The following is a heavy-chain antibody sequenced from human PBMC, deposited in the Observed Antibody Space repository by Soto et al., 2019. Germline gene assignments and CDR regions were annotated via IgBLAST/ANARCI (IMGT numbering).Heavy chain of an antibody. V-gene: IGHV4-61*01. D-gene: IGHD4-4*01. CDR3: AGSSTSRAFDI. CDR1: GGSVSSGSYY. CDR2: IYYSGST. Sequence: QVQLQESGPGLVKPSETLSLTCTVSGGSVSSGSYYWSWIRQPPGKGLEWIGYIYYSGSTKYNPSLKSRVTISVDTSKNQFSLKLSSVTAADTAVYYCAGSSTSRAFDIWGQGTMVTVSS. J-gene: IGHJ3*02.